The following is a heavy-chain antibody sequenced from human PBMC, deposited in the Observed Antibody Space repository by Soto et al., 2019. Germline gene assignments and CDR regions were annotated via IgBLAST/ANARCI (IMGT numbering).Heavy chain of an antibody. J-gene: IGHJ1*01. CDR3: AMDYGDRPEYFKH. V-gene: IGHV1-18*04. Sequence: VQLVQSGPDLKRPGASMKVSCTASGYTFTSYGISWVRQAPGQGLEWMAWISPLKGRTQYSQKAQGRVTLSTDTSSNAAYMEMTTLRVDDTAVYYCAMDYGDRPEYFKHWGQGTLVPVS. D-gene: IGHD4-17*01. CDR2: ISPLKGRT. CDR1: GYTFTSYG.